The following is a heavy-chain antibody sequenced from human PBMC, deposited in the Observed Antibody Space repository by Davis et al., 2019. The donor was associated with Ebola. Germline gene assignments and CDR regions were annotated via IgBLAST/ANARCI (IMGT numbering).Heavy chain of an antibody. CDR1: GYTFTSHY. J-gene: IGHJ4*02. CDR3: ARGSASGYDSHY. V-gene: IGHV1-69*04. CDR2: IIPILGIA. Sequence: AASVKVSCKASGYTFTSHYMHWVRQAPGQGLEWMGRIIPILGIANYAQKFQGRVTITADKSTSTAYMELSSLRSEDTAVYYCARGSASGYDSHYWGQGTLVTVSS. D-gene: IGHD5-12*01.